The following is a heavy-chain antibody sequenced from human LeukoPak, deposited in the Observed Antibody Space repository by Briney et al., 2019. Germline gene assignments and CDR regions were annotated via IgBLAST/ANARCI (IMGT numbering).Heavy chain of an antibody. V-gene: IGHV3-23*01. Sequence: LPGGSLRLSCAASGFTFSSYAMSWVHQAPGKGLEWVSAISGSGGSTYYADSVKGRFTISRDNSKNTLYLQMNSLRAEDTAVYYCAKDRSWELRNNWFDPWGQGTLVTVSS. CDR2: ISGSGGST. J-gene: IGHJ5*02. D-gene: IGHD1-26*01. CDR1: GFTFSSYA. CDR3: AKDRSWELRNNWFDP.